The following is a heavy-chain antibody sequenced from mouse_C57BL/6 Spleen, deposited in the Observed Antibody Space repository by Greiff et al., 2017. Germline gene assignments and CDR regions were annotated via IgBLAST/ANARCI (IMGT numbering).Heavy chain of an antibody. CDR1: GYTFTSYG. CDR2: IYIGNGYT. V-gene: IGHV1-58*01. J-gene: IGHJ1*03. D-gene: IGHD2-4*01. Sequence: VQLQQSGAELVRPGSSVKMSCKTSGYTFTSYGINWVKQRPGQGLEWIGYIYIGNGYTEYNEKFKGKATLTSDTSSSTAYMQLSSLTSEDSAIYCCARSGMITTTRYWYFDVWGTGTTVTVSS. CDR3: ARSGMITTTRYWYFDV.